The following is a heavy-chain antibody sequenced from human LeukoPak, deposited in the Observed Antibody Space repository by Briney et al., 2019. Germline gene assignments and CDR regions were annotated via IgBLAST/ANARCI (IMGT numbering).Heavy chain of an antibody. CDR2: IYTSGST. V-gene: IGHV4-4*07. D-gene: IGHD3-10*01. CDR3: ARDQYYYGSGSPIDP. J-gene: IGHJ5*02. CDR1: GGSISSYY. Sequence: PSETLSLTCTVSGGSISSYYWSWIRQPPGKGLEWIGRIYTSGSTNYNPSLKSRVTMSVDTSKNQFSLNLNSVTAADTAVYYCARDQYYYGSGSPIDPWGQGTLVTVSS.